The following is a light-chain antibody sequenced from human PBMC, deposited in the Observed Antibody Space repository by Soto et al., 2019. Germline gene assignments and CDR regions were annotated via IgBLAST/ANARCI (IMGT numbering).Light chain of an antibody. CDR1: QSISNW. J-gene: IGKJ2*01. CDR2: GAS. Sequence: DIQMTQSPSTLSASVGDRVTITCRASQSISNWLAWYQQKPGKAPKLLIYGASSLESGVPSRFSGSGSGTEFTLTISSLQPDDFATYYCQQYNSYSLFFCQGTKLEIK. V-gene: IGKV1-5*01. CDR3: QQYNSYSLF.